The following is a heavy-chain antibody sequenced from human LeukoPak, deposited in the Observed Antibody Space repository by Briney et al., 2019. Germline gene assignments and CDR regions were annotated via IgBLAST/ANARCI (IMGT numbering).Heavy chain of an antibody. D-gene: IGHD4-17*01. CDR3: ARELYGDYSGAYDY. J-gene: IGHJ4*02. CDR2: ISYDGSNK. CDR1: GFTFSSYA. V-gene: IGHV3-30-3*01. Sequence: GESLKISCAASGFTFSSYAMHWVRQAPGKGLKWVAVISYDGSNKYYADSVKGRFTISRDNSKNTLYLQMNSLRAEDTAVYYCARELYGDYSGAYDYWGQGTLVTVSS.